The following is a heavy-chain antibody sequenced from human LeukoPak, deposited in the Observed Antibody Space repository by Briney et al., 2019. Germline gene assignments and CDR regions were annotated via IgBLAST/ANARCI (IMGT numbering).Heavy chain of an antibody. D-gene: IGHD3-3*01. V-gene: IGHV4-38-2*01. J-gene: IGHJ4*02. CDR3: ARNEHYDSWSGYLGYFDY. CDR2: IYHSGST. Sequence: PGGSLRLSCEASGFTFSSYSMNWVRQAPGKGLEWIGSIYHSGSTHYNPSLNSRVTISVDTSKNQVSLKLRSVTAADTAVYYCARNEHYDSWSGYLGYFDYWGQGTPVTVSS. CDR1: GFTFSSYS.